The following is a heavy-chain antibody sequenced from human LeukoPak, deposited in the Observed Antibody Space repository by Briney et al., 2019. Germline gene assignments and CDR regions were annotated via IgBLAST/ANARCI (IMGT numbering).Heavy chain of an antibody. CDR3: ARHLGYCSTTSCQPGFDP. D-gene: IGHD2-2*01. J-gene: IGHJ5*02. CDR1: GGSITSYY. V-gene: IGHV4-59*08. CDR2: IYYSGNT. Sequence: SETLSLTCTVSGGSITSYYWSWIRQPPGKGLVWLGYIYYSGNTNYNSSLKSRVTLSVDTSKNQFSLKLSSVTAADTAVYYCARHLGYCSTTSCQPGFDPWGQGTLVTVSS.